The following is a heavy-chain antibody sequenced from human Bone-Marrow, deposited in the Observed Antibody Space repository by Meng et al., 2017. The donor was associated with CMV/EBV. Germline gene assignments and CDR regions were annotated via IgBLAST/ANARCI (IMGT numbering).Heavy chain of an antibody. Sequence: LESLSLACSVSGGSISSSSYYWGWIRQPPGKGLEWIGSIYYSGSTYYNSSLNSRVTISVDTSKDQFSLKLSSVTAADTAVYYCARITIFGLVHDAFDIWGQGTMVTVSS. CDR1: GGSISSSSYY. D-gene: IGHD3-3*01. V-gene: IGHV4-39*07. CDR3: ARITIFGLVHDAFDI. J-gene: IGHJ3*02. CDR2: IYYSGST.